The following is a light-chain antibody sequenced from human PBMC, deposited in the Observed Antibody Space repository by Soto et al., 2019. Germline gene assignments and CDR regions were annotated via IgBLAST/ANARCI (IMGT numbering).Light chain of an antibody. J-gene: IGKJ3*01. CDR1: QSINTW. Sequence: DIQMTQSPSTLSASVGDRVTITCRASQSINTWLAWYQQKPGKAPKLLIYDASSLESGVPSRFSGSGSGTEFTLTISSLQHDDLASYYCQQYNSYSLFTFGPGTTVDIK. CDR2: DAS. CDR3: QQYNSYSLFT. V-gene: IGKV1-5*01.